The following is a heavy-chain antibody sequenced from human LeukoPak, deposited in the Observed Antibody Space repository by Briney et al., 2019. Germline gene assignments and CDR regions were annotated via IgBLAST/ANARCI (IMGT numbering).Heavy chain of an antibody. Sequence: GGSLRLSCAASGFTFSSYWMSWVRQAPGKGLEWVANIKQDGSEKYYVDSVKGRFTISRDSARNSLYLQMNSLRAEDTAVYYCAKTKGDYDFWSGCTPYFFDYWGQGTLVTVSS. CDR1: GFTFSSYW. CDR3: AKTKGDYDFWSGCTPYFFDY. V-gene: IGHV3-7*01. CDR2: IKQDGSEK. D-gene: IGHD3-3*01. J-gene: IGHJ4*02.